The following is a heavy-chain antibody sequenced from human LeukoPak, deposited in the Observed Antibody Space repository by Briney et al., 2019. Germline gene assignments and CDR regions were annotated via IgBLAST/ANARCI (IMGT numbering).Heavy chain of an antibody. Sequence: GGSLRLSCAASGLTVSSNYMSWVRQAPGKGLHWVSVINSGSSTYYADSVKGRFTISRDNSKNTLYLQMNSLRAEDTAVYYCARGGDSSGSVRTAFDIWGQGTMVTVSS. CDR2: INSGSST. J-gene: IGHJ3*02. CDR1: GLTVSSNY. CDR3: ARGGDSSGSVRTAFDI. D-gene: IGHD3-22*01. V-gene: IGHV3-53*01.